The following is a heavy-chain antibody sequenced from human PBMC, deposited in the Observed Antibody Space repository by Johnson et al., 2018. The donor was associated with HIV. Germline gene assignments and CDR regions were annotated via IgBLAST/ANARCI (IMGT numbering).Heavy chain of an antibody. D-gene: IGHD3/OR15-3a*01. CDR2: IIFDGVYK. CDR1: GFPFRDSA. V-gene: IGHV3-30-3*01. J-gene: IGHJ3*02. Sequence: VQLVESGGGVVQPGPSLTLSCAASGFPFRDSAMHWVRQAPGRGMEWLAVIIFDGVYKHHAESVRGRFTISRDNSKATLYLQMNSLRAEDTAVYYCAKGFFELDDAFDIWGQGTMVTVSS. CDR3: AKGFFELDDAFDI.